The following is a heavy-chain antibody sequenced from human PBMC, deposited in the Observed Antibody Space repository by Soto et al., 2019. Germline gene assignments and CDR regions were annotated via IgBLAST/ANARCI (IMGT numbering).Heavy chain of an antibody. CDR2: INPNSGAT. J-gene: IGHJ5*02. D-gene: IGHD1-7*01. Sequence: ASVKASSKASGSSYTAYRIHWVRQAPGQGLEWMGWINPNSGATTYAPRFQGRVTMTRDTSSKTAYMEVSRLTSDDTALYYCASARRLRRGNTATGGSPRPWLDTWGKGTLVNVSS. V-gene: IGHV1-2*02. CDR3: ASARRLRRGNTATGGSPRPWLDT. CDR1: GSSYTAYR.